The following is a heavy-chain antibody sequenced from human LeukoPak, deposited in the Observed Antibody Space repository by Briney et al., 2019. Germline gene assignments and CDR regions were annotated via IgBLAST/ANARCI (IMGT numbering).Heavy chain of an antibody. CDR3: ARGPPRGYLDY. Sequence: SQTLSLTCTVSGGSISSGGHYWSWIRQHPGKGLEWIGYIYYSGSTYYNPSLKSRVTISVDTSKNQFSLKLSSVTAADTAVYYCARGPPRGYLDYWGQGTLVTVSS. V-gene: IGHV4-31*03. CDR2: IYYSGST. CDR1: GGSISSGGHY. D-gene: IGHD6-6*01. J-gene: IGHJ4*02.